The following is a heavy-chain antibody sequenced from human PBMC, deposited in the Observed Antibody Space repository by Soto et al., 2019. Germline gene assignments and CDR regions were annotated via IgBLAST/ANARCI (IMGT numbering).Heavy chain of an antibody. Sequence: AASVKVSCKTSGYTFTTYGLSWVRQAPGQGLEWMGCAYNGNTNYAQKLQGRVTMTTDTSTSTAYMELRSLRSDDTAVYYCAREPNYFDYWGQGTLVTVSS. CDR1: GYTFTTYG. CDR2: AYNGNT. CDR3: AREPNYFDY. V-gene: IGHV1-18*01. J-gene: IGHJ4*02.